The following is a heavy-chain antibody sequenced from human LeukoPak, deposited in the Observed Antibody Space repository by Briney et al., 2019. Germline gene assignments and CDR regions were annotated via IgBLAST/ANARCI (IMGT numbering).Heavy chain of an antibody. CDR1: GGSISSSSYY. Sequence: SETLSLTCTVSGGSISSSSYYWGWIRQPPGKGLEWIGSIYYSGSTYYNPSLKSRVTISVDTSKNQFSLKLSSVTAADTAVYYCARTDYYDSSGYHYPVEYFDYWGQGTLVTVSS. V-gene: IGHV4-39*07. CDR2: IYYSGST. J-gene: IGHJ4*02. CDR3: ARTDYYDSSGYHYPVEYFDY. D-gene: IGHD3-22*01.